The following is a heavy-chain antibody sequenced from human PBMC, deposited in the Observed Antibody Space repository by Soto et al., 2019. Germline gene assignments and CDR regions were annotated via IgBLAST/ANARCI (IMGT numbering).Heavy chain of an antibody. J-gene: IGHJ4*02. Sequence: GGSLRLSCAASGFTFSSYGMHWVSQAPGKGLKWVAVISYDGSNKYYADSVKGRFTISRDNSKNTLYLQMNSLRAEDTAVYYCAKRESNSGSYVDYWGQGTLVTVSS. CDR3: AKRESNSGSYVDY. CDR1: GFTFSSYG. D-gene: IGHD6-19*01. CDR2: ISYDGSNK. V-gene: IGHV3-30*18.